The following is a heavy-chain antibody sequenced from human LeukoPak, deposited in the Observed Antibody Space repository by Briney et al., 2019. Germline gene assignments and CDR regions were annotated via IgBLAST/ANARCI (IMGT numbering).Heavy chain of an antibody. CDR3: ARTNSSHFYHVALMTY. Sequence: PSETLSLTCTVSGGSISSYYWSWIRQPAGKGLEWIGRIYTSWSTNYNPSLKSRVTMSVDTSKNQFSLKLSSVTAADTAVYYCARTNSSHFYHVALMTYWGQGTLVTVSS. D-gene: IGHD3-3*02. V-gene: IGHV4-4*07. CDR1: GGSISSYY. J-gene: IGHJ4*02. CDR2: IYTSWST.